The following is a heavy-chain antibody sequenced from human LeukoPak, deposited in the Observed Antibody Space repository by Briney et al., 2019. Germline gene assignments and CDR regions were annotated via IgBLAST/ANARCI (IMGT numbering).Heavy chain of an antibody. CDR2: INWNGGST. V-gene: IGHV3-20*04. Sequence: GGSLRLSCAASGFTFDDYGMSWVRQAPGKGLEWVSGINWNGGSTGYADSVKGRFTISRDNAKNSLYLQMNSLRAEDTALYYCARDGPYSSSSLDLDYWGQGTLVTVSS. CDR1: GFTFDDYG. CDR3: ARDGPYSSSSLDLDY. D-gene: IGHD6-6*01. J-gene: IGHJ4*02.